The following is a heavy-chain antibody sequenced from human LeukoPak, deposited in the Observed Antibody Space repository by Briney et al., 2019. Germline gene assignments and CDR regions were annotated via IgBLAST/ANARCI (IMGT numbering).Heavy chain of an antibody. CDR2: VIPIFGTA. CDR1: GYTFTSYY. Sequence: GASVKVSCTASGYTFTSYYMHWVRQAPGQGLEGMGGVIPIFGTANYAQKFQGGVPIPADESTTTAYMELSSLTSEDTPVYYCARIAAAGHDAFDIWGQGTMVTVSS. D-gene: IGHD6-13*01. J-gene: IGHJ3*02. V-gene: IGHV1-69*13. CDR3: ARIAAAGHDAFDI.